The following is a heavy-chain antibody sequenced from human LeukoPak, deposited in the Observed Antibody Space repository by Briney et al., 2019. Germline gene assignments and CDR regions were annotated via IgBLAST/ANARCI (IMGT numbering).Heavy chain of an antibody. D-gene: IGHD3-22*01. J-gene: IGHJ4*02. CDR3: ARGHPYYYDSSGSIDY. V-gene: IGHV3-23*01. CDR1: GFTFSSYA. CDR2: ISGSGSTT. Sequence: GGSLRLSCAASGFTFSSYAMNWVRQAPGKGLEWVSAISGSGSTTYYADSVKGRFTISRDNAKNSLYLQMNSLRAEDTAVYYCARGHPYYYDSSGSIDYWGQGTLVTVSS.